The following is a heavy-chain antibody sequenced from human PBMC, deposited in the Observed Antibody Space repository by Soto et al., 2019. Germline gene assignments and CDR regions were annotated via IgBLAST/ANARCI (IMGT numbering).Heavy chain of an antibody. CDR1: GGSISNSNW. CDR2: IHYSGST. D-gene: IGHD2-15*01. Sequence: PETLSLTCAVFGGSISNSNWWTWVRQPPGKGLEWVGYIHYSGSTNYNPSLKSRVTMSVDSAKNQFSLQLSSVTAADTAVYFCTKYRRTDAEGYSFDYWGQGALVTVSS. J-gene: IGHJ4*02. CDR3: TKYRRTDAEGYSFDY. V-gene: IGHV4-4*01.